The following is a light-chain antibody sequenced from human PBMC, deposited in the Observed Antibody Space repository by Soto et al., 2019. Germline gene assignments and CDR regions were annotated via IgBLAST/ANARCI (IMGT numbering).Light chain of an antibody. CDR2: EVS. CDR3: SSYTSTSTYV. CDR1: SSDVGSYNR. J-gene: IGLJ1*01. Sequence: QSVLTQPPSVSGSPGQSVTISCTRTSSDVGSYNRVSWYQQPPGTAPKLMIYEVSNRPSGVPDRFSGSKSGNTASLTISGPQAEDEADYYCSSYTSTSTYVFGTGTKVTVL. V-gene: IGLV2-18*02.